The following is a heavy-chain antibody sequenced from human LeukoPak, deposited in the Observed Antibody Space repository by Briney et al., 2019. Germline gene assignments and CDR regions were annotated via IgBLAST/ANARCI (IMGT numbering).Heavy chain of an antibody. Sequence: GGSLRLSCAASGFTFSSYGMHWVRQAPGKGLEWVAVIWYDGSNKYYADSVKGRFTISRDNSKNTLYLQMNSLRAEDTAVYYCARAGHIVVVTASRGTGAFDYWGQGTLVTVSS. CDR2: IWYDGSNK. V-gene: IGHV3-33*08. J-gene: IGHJ4*02. CDR1: GFTFSSYG. CDR3: ARAGHIVVVTASRGTGAFDY. D-gene: IGHD2-21*02.